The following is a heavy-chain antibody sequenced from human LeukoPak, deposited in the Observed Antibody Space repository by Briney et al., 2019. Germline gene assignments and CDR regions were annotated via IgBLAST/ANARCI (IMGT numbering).Heavy chain of an antibody. J-gene: IGHJ4*02. CDR1: GGSISSSSYY. CDR3: ARVGAARHTDY. V-gene: IGHV4-39*01. D-gene: IGHD6-6*01. CDR2: IYYSGST. Sequence: SETLSLTCTVSGGSISSSSYYWGWIRQPPGKGLEWIGSIYYSGSTYYNPSLKSRVTISVDTSKNQFSLKLSSVTAADTAVYYCARVGAARHTDYWGQGTLVTVSS.